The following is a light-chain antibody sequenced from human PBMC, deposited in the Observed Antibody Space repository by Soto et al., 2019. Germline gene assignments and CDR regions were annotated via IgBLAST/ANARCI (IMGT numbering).Light chain of an antibody. CDR1: EDISNF. Sequence: DIPMTQSPSSLSASVGDRVTITCKASEDISNFLKWYQQKPGKAPQLLIYDASNLETGVPSRFSGSGYVTDFTFTISSLQPEDIATYYCQQYHDLPLTFGGGTKVEI. V-gene: IGKV1-33*01. CDR2: DAS. CDR3: QQYHDLPLT. J-gene: IGKJ4*01.